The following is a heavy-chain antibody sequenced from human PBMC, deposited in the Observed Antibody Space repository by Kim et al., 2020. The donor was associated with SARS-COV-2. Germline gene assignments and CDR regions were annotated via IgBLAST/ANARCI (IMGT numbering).Heavy chain of an antibody. Sequence: GSVKGRFSSSRENAKNSLYLQMDSLRVEDTAFYYCARRSYTGSWFFDYWGQGTLVTVS. D-gene: IGHD6-13*01. V-gene: IGHV3-20*03. J-gene: IGHJ4*02. CDR3: ARRSYTGSWFFDY.